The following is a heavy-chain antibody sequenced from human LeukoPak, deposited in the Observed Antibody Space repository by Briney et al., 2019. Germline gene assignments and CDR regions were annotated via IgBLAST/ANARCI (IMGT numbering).Heavy chain of an antibody. CDR1: GDSTSGSY. V-gene: IGHV4-59*08. J-gene: IGHJ5*02. D-gene: IGHD2-8*02. CDR3: AKMGRGVPLDGKIPWRIDT. CDR2: IYYGDYT. Sequence: SETLSLTCTVFGDSTSGSYWNWIRQSPRKGLEWIGYIYYGDYTNYNPSLKRRVTMSMDTSETQFSVNLASVTAADTAASYCAKMGRGVPLDGKIPWRIDTWGQGSLVTVSS.